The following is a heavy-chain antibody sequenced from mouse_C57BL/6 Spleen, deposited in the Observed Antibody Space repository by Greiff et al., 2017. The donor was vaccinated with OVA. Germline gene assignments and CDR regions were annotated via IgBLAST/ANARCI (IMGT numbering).Heavy chain of an antibody. CDR1: GYAFSSYW. J-gene: IGHJ1*03. Sequence: QVQLQQSGAELVKPGASVKISCKASGYAFSSYWMNWVKQRPGKGLEWIGQIYPGDGDTNYNGKFKGKATLTADKSSSTAYMQLSSLTSEDSAVYFCARSGVGLGEGYFDVWGTGTTVTVSS. D-gene: IGHD4-1*01. V-gene: IGHV1-80*01. CDR3: ARSGVGLGEGYFDV. CDR2: IYPGDGDT.